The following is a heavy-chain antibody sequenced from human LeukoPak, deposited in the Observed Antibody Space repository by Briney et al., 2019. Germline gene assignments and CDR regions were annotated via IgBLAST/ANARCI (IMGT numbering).Heavy chain of an antibody. CDR2: IYYSGST. J-gene: IGHJ5*02. Sequence: SETLSLTCTVSGGSISSYYWSWLRQPPGKGLEWIGYIYYSGSTNYNPSLTSRVTISVATSKNQFSLKLSSVTAADTAVYYCARDSYDSSVYYYKFDPWGQGTLVTVSS. CDR3: ARDSYDSSVYYYKFDP. D-gene: IGHD3-22*01. CDR1: GGSISSYY. V-gene: IGHV4-59*01.